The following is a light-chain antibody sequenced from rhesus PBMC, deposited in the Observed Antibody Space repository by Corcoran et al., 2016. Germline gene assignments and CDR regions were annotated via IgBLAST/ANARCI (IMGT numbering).Light chain of an antibody. CDR1: QNIYSN. J-gene: IGKJ4*01. CDR2: AVS. CDR3: QHYYDNPLS. Sequence: DIQMTQSPSALSASIGDRVTISCRASQNIYSNLAWYQQKPGKAPKLLIFAVSSLQTGIPSRFSGRGSGTDFTLTINSLQPEDSAAYYGQHYYDNPLSCGGGTKVELK. V-gene: IGKV1S12*01.